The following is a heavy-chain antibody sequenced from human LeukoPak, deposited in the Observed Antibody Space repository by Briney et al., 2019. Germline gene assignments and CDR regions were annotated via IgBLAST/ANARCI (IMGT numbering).Heavy chain of an antibody. V-gene: IGHV3-64D*09. J-gene: IGHJ4*02. CDR3: VKGLGIMAARLDY. Sequence: PGGSLRLSCSASGFTFNNYVMHWVRQTPGKGLEYVSVISSSGGGTFYADSVKGRFTISRDNSKNTVYLQMSSLKTEDTAVYYCVKGLGIMAARLDYWGQGTLVTVSS. CDR2: ISSSGGGT. D-gene: IGHD6-6*01. CDR1: GFTFNNYV.